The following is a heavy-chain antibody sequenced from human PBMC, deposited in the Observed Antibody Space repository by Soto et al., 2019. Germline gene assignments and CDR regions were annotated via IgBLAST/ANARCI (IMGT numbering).Heavy chain of an antibody. V-gene: IGHV1-69*01. CDR1: GGTFSSYA. CDR3: ASTGGESSSSSAAARKRGYYYGMDV. J-gene: IGHJ6*02. Sequence: VQLVQSGAEVKKPGSSVKVSCKASGGTFSSYAISWVRQAPGQGLEWMGGIIPIFGTANYAQKFQGRVTITADESTSTAYMELSSLRSEDTAVYYCASTGGESSSSSAAARKRGYYYGMDVWGQGTTVTVSS. CDR2: IIPIFGTA. D-gene: IGHD6-6*01.